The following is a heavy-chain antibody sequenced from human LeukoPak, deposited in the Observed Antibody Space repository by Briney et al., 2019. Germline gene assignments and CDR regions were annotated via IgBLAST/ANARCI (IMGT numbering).Heavy chain of an antibody. V-gene: IGHV3-33*01. D-gene: IGHD4-11*01. CDR3: ARDGTVTAGPFDP. Sequence: GGSLRLSCAAPGITFSSYGMHWLRQAPGKGLEWVAFIWYDGSNKYYADSVKGRFTISRDNSKNTLYLQMNSLRAEDTAVYYCARDGTVTAGPFDPWGRGTLVTVSS. CDR1: GITFSSYG. CDR2: IWYDGSNK. J-gene: IGHJ5*02.